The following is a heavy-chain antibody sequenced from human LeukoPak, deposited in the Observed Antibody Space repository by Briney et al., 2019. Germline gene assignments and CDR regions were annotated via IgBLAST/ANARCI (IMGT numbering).Heavy chain of an antibody. CDR3: ASPSPSRRDGYNA. Sequence: SVKVSCKASGDTFTSYGISWVRQAPGQGLEWMGGIIPIFGTANYAQKFQGRVTITTDESTSTAYMELSSLRSGDTAVYYCASPSPSRRDGYNAWGQGTLVTVSS. J-gene: IGHJ4*02. CDR1: GDTFTSYG. D-gene: IGHD5-24*01. CDR2: IIPIFGTA. V-gene: IGHV1-69*05.